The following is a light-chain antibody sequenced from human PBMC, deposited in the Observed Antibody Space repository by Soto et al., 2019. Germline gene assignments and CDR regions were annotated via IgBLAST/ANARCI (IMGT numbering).Light chain of an antibody. CDR2: DNN. V-gene: IGLV1-40*01. CDR3: HSYDVSLSGPV. Sequence: QSVLTQPPSLSGAPGQRVTISCTGSSSNIGAGYDVHWYQQLPGTAPRVLIYDNNSRPSGVPARFSGSKSGTSASLAITGVQAEDEADYYCHSYDVSLSGPVFGGGTKVTVL. J-gene: IGLJ2*01. CDR1: SSNIGAGYD.